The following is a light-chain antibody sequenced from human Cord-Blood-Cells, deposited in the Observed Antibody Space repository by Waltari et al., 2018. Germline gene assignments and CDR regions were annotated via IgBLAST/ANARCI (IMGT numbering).Light chain of an antibody. J-gene: IGLJ2*01. CDR3: SSYTSSSTVV. CDR2: DVS. CDR1: SSDVGGYNY. V-gene: IGLV2-14*01. Sequence: QSALTQPASVSGSPGQSITISCTRTSSDVGGYNYVSWYQQHPGKAPKLMIYDVSNRPSGVSNRVSGSKSGNTASLTISGLQAEDEADYYCSSYTSSSTVVFGGGTKLTVL.